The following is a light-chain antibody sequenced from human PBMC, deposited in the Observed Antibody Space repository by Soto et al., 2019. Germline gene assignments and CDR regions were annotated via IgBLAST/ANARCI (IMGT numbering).Light chain of an antibody. CDR3: SSYAASTTLL. CDR1: SSDIGTYDR. Sequence: QSVLTQPPSVSGFPGQSVTISCIGTSSDIGTYDRVSWYQAPPGTAPKLIIYEVHYRPSGVPDRFSGSKSGNTASLTISGLHAEDEADYYCSSYAASTTLLFGGGTKLTVL. V-gene: IGLV2-18*02. CDR2: EVH. J-gene: IGLJ2*01.